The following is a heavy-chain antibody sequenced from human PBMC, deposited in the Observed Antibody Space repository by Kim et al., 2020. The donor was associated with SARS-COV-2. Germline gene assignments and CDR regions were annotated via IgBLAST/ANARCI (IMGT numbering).Heavy chain of an antibody. Sequence: SETLSLTCTVSGGSISSSSYYWGWIRQPPGKGLEWIGSIYYSGSTYYNPSLKSRVTISVDTSKNQFSLKLSSVTAADTAVYYCARRPRPSLVWGSYGFDYWGQGTLVTVSS. J-gene: IGHJ4*02. V-gene: IGHV4-39*01. D-gene: IGHD3-16*01. CDR2: IYYSGST. CDR1: GGSISSSSYY. CDR3: ARRPRPSLVWGSYGFDY.